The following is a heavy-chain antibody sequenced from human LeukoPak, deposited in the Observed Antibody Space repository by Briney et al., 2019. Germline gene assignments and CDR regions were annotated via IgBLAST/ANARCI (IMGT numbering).Heavy chain of an antibody. CDR2: ISGSGGST. Sequence: GGSLRHSCAASGFTFSSYAMSWVRQAPGKGLEWVSAISGSGGSTYYADSVKGRFTISRDKSKNTLYLQMNSLRAEDTAVYYCAKGRVGLGYCSSTSCRGESNWLDPWGQGPLVTVSS. CDR3: AKGRVGLGYCSSTSCRGESNWLDP. J-gene: IGHJ5*02. V-gene: IGHV3-23*01. D-gene: IGHD2-2*01. CDR1: GFTFSSYA.